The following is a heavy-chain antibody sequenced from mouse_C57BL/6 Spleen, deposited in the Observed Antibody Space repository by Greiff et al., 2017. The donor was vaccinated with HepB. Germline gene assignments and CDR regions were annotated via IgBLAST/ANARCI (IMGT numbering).Heavy chain of an antibody. CDR2: ISYSGST. Sequence: DVQLQESGPGLAKPSQTLSLTCSVTGYSITSDYWNWIRKFPGNKLEYMGYISYSGSTYYNPSLKSRISITRDTSKNQYYLQLNSVTTEDTATYYCAREIRYYGSSYRWYFDVWGTGTTVTVSS. CDR1: GYSITSDY. D-gene: IGHD1-1*01. J-gene: IGHJ1*03. CDR3: AREIRYYGSSYRWYFDV. V-gene: IGHV3-8*01.